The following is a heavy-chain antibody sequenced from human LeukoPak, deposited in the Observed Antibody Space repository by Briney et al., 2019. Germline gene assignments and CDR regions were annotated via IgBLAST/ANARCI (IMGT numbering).Heavy chain of an antibody. CDR2: INPNSGGT. J-gene: IGHJ3*02. CDR1: GYTFTGYY. V-gene: IGHV1-2*02. Sequence: ASVKVSCKASGYTFTGYYMHWVGQAPGQGLEWMGWINPNSGGTNYAQKFQGRVTMTRDTSISTAYMELSRLRSDDTAVYYCARVGELLFAFDIWGQGTMVTVSS. CDR3: ARVGELLFAFDI. D-gene: IGHD1-26*01.